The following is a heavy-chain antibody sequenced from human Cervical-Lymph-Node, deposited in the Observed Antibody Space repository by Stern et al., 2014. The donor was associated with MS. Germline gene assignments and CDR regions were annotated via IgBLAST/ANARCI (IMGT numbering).Heavy chain of an antibody. CDR3: ARATDYGTN. D-gene: IGHD4-17*01. J-gene: IGHJ4*02. Sequence: VQLVESGAEVKKPGASMKVSCKASGYTFTSYGITWVRQAPGQGLEWMGGISAYNGATNYAQKLQGRVTMPTDPSTSSAYMELRSLTSDDTAMYYCARATDYGTNWGQGTLVTVSS. CDR2: ISAYNGAT. CDR1: GYTFTSYG. V-gene: IGHV1-18*01.